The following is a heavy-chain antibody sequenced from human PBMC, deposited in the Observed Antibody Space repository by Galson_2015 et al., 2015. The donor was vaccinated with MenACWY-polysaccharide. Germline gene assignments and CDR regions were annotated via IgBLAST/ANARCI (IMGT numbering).Heavy chain of an antibody. D-gene: IGHD2-21*01. CDR3: AKGRDLDRIACRGDCYIAYDF. Sequence: SLRLSCAASGFTLNRHVMNWVRQAPGKGLEWVSGIADYGGSTYYADSVKGRFTISRDNSKNTLYLGMSSLRADDTAVYYCAKGRDLDRIACRGDCYIAYDFWGQGTLVTVSS. V-gene: IGHV3-23*01. CDR2: IADYGGST. J-gene: IGHJ4*02. CDR1: GFTLNRHV.